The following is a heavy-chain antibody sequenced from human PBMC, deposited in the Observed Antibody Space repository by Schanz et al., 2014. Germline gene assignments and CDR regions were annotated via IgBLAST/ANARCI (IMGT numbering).Heavy chain of an antibody. CDR2: ISYHGSER. Sequence: QVHLVESGGGLVKPGGSLTLSCAASGFTFSDYYMSWIRQAPGRGLEWVAVISYHGSERYYADSVKGRFTISRDNSKNTLYLQMNSLRTEDTAVYFCAKSYDTSGYSGFDYWGQGTLVTVSS. CDR1: GFTFSDYY. D-gene: IGHD3-22*01. CDR3: AKSYDTSGYSGFDY. V-gene: IGHV3-30*18. J-gene: IGHJ4*02.